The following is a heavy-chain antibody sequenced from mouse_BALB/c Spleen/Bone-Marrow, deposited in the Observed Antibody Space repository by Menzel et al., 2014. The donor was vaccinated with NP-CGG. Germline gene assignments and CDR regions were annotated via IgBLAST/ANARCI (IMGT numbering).Heavy chain of an antibody. CDR3: ARSYGNYVDY. CDR2: INPSTGYT. V-gene: IGHV1-7*01. Sequence: QVQLQQSGAELAKPGAPVKMSCKAPGYTFTNYWMHWVKQRPGQGLEWIGYINPSTGYTDYNQKFEDKATLTADKSSSTAYMQLSSLTSEDSAVYYCARSYGNYVDYWGQGTTLTVSS. D-gene: IGHD2-1*01. CDR1: GYTFTNYW. J-gene: IGHJ2*01.